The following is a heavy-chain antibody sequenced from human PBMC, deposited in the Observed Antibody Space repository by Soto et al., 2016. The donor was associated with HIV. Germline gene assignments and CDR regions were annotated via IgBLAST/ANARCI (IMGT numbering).Heavy chain of an antibody. CDR2: IYYSGST. CDR1: GGSISSYY. D-gene: IGHD3-22*01. Sequence: VQLQESGPGLVKPSETLSLTCTVSGGSISSYYWSWIRQPPGKGLEWIGYIYYSGSTRYNPSLKSRLTISVDTSKNQFSLRLGSVTAADTAVYYCARGGTYGDSSGLPYYIKVWGKGTTVTVSS. V-gene: IGHV4-59*01. J-gene: IGHJ6*03. CDR3: ARGGTYGDSSGLPYYIKV.